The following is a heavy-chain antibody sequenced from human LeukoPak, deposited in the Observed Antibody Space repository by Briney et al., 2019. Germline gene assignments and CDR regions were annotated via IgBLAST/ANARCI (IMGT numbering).Heavy chain of an antibody. CDR3: ARVIAAAGTADY. CDR2: IYRSGST. V-gene: IGHV4-30-2*01. CDR1: GGSISSGGYS. J-gene: IGHJ4*02. Sequence: SQTLSLTCAVSGGSISSGGYSWSWIRQPPGKGLEWIGYIYRSGSTYYNPSLKSRVTISVDRSKNQFSLKLSSVTAADTAVYYCARVIAAAGTADYWGQGTLVTVSS. D-gene: IGHD6-13*01.